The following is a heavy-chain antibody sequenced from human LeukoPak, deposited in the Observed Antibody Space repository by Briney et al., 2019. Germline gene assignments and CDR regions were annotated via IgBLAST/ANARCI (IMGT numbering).Heavy chain of an antibody. CDR2: IHYDGDYK. V-gene: IGHV3-30*02. CDR1: GFTFNNYD. Sequence: GGSLRLSCAASGFTFNNYDMHWVRQAPGKGLEWVTFIHYDGDYKYYADSVKGRLTISRDTSQNILYLQMNSLSAEDSAVYYCVRFLKIGSGWLTAGAFDIWGQGTTVTVSS. D-gene: IGHD6-19*01. J-gene: IGHJ3*02. CDR3: VRFLKIGSGWLTAGAFDI.